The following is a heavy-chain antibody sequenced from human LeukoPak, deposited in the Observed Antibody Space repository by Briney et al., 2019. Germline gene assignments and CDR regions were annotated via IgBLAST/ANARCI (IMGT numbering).Heavy chain of an antibody. J-gene: IGHJ4*02. CDR3: ARRGGSYFNSFDY. CDR2: IKQDGSEK. D-gene: IGHD1-26*01. V-gene: IGHV3-7*01. CDR1: GFTFSSYW. Sequence: PGGSLRPSRAASGFTFSSYWMSWVRQAPGKGLEWVANIKQDGSEKYYVDSVKGRFTVSRDNAKNSLYLQMNSLRAEDTAVYYCARRGGSYFNSFDYWGQGTLVTVSS.